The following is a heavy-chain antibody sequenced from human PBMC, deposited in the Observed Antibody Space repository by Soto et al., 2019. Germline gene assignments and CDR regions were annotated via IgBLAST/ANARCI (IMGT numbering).Heavy chain of an antibody. J-gene: IGHJ5*02. V-gene: IGHV1-2*02. CDR3: ARGDFDTTATFYAGLFDP. CDR2: LNPKSGDT. D-gene: IGHD2-15*01. CDR1: GYTFTGYY. Sequence: QVQLVQSGTEVKKAGASVKVTCKASGYTFTGYYIHWLRQAPGQGLEWLGWLNPKSGDTKYAQKFQGRVTMTNDTSISTAYMELSRLGSDDTAVYYCARGDFDTTATFYAGLFDPCCQGTLVTVSS.